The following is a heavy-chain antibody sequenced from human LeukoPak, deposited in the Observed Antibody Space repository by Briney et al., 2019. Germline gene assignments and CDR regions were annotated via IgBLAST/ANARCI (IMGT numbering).Heavy chain of an antibody. CDR3: AREGTYGWYNWFDP. Sequence: SETLSLTCTVSGGSISSYYWSWIRQPPGKGLEWIGYMYRTRSTNYNPSLKSRVTITPDTSKNQFSLRLTSVTAADTAVYYCAREGTYGWYNWFDPWGQGTLVTVSS. CDR2: MYRTRST. D-gene: IGHD6-19*01. CDR1: GGSISSYY. V-gene: IGHV4-59*01. J-gene: IGHJ5*02.